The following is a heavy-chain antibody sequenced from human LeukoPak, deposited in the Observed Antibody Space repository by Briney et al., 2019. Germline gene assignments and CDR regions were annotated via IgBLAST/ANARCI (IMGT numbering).Heavy chain of an antibody. D-gene: IGHD3-10*01. V-gene: IGHV4-59*01. Sequence: SETLSLTCTVSGGSISSYYGNWVGQPPGKGLEWVGYIYYSGSTNYNPSLKSRVTISVDTSKNQFSLKLSSVTAADTAVYYCARSYGSGSYYRFDPWGQGILVAVSS. CDR3: ARSYGSGSYYRFDP. CDR2: IYYSGST. J-gene: IGHJ5*02. CDR1: GGSISSYY.